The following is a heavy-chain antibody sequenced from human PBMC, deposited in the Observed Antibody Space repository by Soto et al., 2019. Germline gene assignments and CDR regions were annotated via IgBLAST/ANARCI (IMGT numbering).Heavy chain of an antibody. CDR3: ARGAVAGTYYYYYGMDV. D-gene: IGHD6-19*01. Sequence: PGGALRLSCAASGFTFSSYGMHWVRQAPGKGLEWVAVTSYDGSNKYYADSVKGRFTISRDNSKNTLYLQMNSLRAEDTAVYYCARGAVAGTYYYYYGMDVWGHVTTVTVSS. CDR1: GFTFSSYG. CDR2: TSYDGSNK. V-gene: IGHV3-30*03. J-gene: IGHJ6*02.